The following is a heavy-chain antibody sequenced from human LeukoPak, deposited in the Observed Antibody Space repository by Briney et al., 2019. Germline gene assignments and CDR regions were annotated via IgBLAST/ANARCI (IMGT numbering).Heavy chain of an antibody. J-gene: IGHJ4*02. CDR2: ISAYNGNT. CDR3: ARVVAYYYDSSGPRFDY. D-gene: IGHD3-22*01. CDR1: GYTFTSYG. Sequence: GASVEVSCKASGYTFTSYGISWVRQAPGQGLEWMGWISAYNGNTNYAQKLQGRVTMTTDTSTSTAYMELRSLRSDDTAVYYCARVVAYYYDSSGPRFDYWGQGTLVTVSS. V-gene: IGHV1-18*01.